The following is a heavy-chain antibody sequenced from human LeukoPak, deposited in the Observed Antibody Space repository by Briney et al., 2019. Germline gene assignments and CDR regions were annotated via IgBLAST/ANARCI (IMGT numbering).Heavy chain of an antibody. Sequence: SETLSLTCTVSGGSISSYYWSWIRQPPGKGLEWIGYIYYSGSTNYNPSLKSRVTISVDTSKNQFSLKLGSVTAADTAVYYCARMYYYGSGSMDVWGQGTTVTVSS. V-gene: IGHV4-59*01. CDR2: IYYSGST. D-gene: IGHD3-10*01. CDR3: ARMYYYGSGSMDV. CDR1: GGSISSYY. J-gene: IGHJ6*02.